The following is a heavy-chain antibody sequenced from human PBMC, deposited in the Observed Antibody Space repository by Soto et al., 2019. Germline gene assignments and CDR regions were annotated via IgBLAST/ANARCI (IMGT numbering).Heavy chain of an antibody. D-gene: IGHD3-22*01. CDR3: TRHVPLNYYDSSAPNGMDV. CDR1: GFTFSGSA. CDR2: IRSKANSYAT. Sequence: PGGSLRLSCAASGFTFSGSAMHWVRQASGKGLEWVGRIRSKANSYATAYAASVKGRFTISRDDSKNTAYLQMNSLKTEDTAVYYCTRHVPLNYYDSSAPNGMDVWGQGTTVTVSS. J-gene: IGHJ6*02. V-gene: IGHV3-73*01.